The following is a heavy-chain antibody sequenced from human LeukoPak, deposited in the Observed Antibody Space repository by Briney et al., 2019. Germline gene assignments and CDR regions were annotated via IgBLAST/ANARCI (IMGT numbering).Heavy chain of an antibody. CDR2: IYNGNTI. CDR1: GFTVNSNY. D-gene: IGHD5-18*01. Sequence: PGGSLRLSCAASGFTVNSNYMSWVRQAPGKGLEWVSIIYNGNTIYYADSVKGRFTISTDTSKNTVYLQMNSLRAEDTAVYYCARAVRPGYSYGYDYWGQGALVTVSS. CDR3: ARAVRPGYSYGYDY. V-gene: IGHV3-53*01. J-gene: IGHJ4*02.